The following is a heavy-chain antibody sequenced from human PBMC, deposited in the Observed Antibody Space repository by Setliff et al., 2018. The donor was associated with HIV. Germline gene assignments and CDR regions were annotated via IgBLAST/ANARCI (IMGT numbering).Heavy chain of an antibody. V-gene: IGHV3-30*18. J-gene: IGHJ4*02. D-gene: IGHD3-3*01. CDR2: MLYDGSDR. CDR1: GFSFSNYG. CDR3: AKDGSHFWSGSPDY. Sequence: GSLRLSCVASGFSFSNYGMHWVRQAPGKGLEWVAVMLYDGSDRYYADSVKGRFTISRDNSKNTVYLQMNSLRAEDTAVYYCAKDGSHFWSGSPDYWGQGTLVTVSS.